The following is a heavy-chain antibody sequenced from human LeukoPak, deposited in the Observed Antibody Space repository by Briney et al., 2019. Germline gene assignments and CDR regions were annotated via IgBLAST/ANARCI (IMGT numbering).Heavy chain of an antibody. CDR1: GFTFSNYE. Sequence: PGGSLRLSCAASGFTFSNYEMNWVRQAPGKGLEWVSGINWNGGSTGYADSVKGRFTISRDNAKNSLYLQMNSLRAEDTALYYCARRSYCSSTSCYMFYYYYMDVWGKGTTVTVSS. CDR3: ARRSYCSSTSCYMFYYYYMDV. J-gene: IGHJ6*03. CDR2: INWNGGST. D-gene: IGHD2-2*02. V-gene: IGHV3-20*04.